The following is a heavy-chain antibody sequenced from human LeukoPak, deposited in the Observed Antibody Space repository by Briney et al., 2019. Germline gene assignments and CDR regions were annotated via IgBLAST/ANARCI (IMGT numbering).Heavy chain of an antibody. V-gene: IGHV3-48*03. D-gene: IGHD6-13*01. Sequence: GGSLRLSCAASGFTFSSYEMNWVRQAPGKGLEWVSYISSSGSTIYYADSVKGRFTISRDNAKNSLYLQMNSLRAEDTAVYYCARDGPGGIAAAGIDYWGQGTLVTVSS. CDR2: ISSSGSTI. CDR3: ARDGPGGIAAAGIDY. CDR1: GFTFSSYE. J-gene: IGHJ4*02.